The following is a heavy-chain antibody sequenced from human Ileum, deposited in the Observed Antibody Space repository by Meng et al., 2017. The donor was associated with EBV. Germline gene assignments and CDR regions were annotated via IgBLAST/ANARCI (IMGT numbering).Heavy chain of an antibody. CDR1: GGSISRSNW. Sequence: QVWRQQSGPGRLKPSETLSLTSSVSGGSISRSNWWSWVRQPPGKGLEWIGETSHSGSTNYSPSLKSRVTISLDKSKNQLSLKLNSVTAADTAVYYCASSDYYRSDYWGQGTLVTVSS. J-gene: IGHJ4*02. V-gene: IGHV4-4*02. CDR3: ASSDYYRSDY. CDR2: TSHSGST. D-gene: IGHD3-22*01.